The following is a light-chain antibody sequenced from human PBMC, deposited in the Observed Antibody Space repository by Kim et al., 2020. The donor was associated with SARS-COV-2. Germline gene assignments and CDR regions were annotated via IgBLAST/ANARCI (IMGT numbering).Light chain of an antibody. Sequence: QSITISCTGTSSDVGSYNLVSWYQQHPGKAPKLMIYEVSKRPSGVSNRFSGSKSGNTASLTISELQAEDEADYYCCSYAGSSTLGVFGGGTQLTVL. CDR3: CSYAGSSTLGV. V-gene: IGLV2-23*02. CDR2: EVS. J-gene: IGLJ2*01. CDR1: SSDVGSYNL.